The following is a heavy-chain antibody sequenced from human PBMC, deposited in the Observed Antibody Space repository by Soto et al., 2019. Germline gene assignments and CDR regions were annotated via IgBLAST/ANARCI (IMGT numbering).Heavy chain of an antibody. CDR2: VKPDGSEK. D-gene: IGHD3-22*01. CDR3: ARGDYYDTSGPFSDAFDI. V-gene: IGHV3-7*02. CDR1: GFTFSIYW. Sequence: GGSLRLSCAAAGFTFSIYWMSWVCQAPGKGLEWVANVKPDGSEKWYVDSVKGRFTISRDNAKNSLYLQMNSLRAEDTAVYYCARGDYYDTSGPFSDAFDIWGQGTMVTVSS. J-gene: IGHJ3*02.